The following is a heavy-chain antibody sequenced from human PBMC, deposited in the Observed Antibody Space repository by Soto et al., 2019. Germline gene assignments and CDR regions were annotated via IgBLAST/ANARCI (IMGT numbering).Heavy chain of an antibody. D-gene: IGHD2-2*01. CDR2: IYYSGST. J-gene: IGHJ4*02. CDR3: ARHVRVCSSTSCYANFDY. Sequence: SETLSLTCTVSGGSISSSSYYWGWIRQPPGKGLEWIGSIYYSGSTYYNPSLKSRVTISVDTSKNQFSLKLSSVTAADTAVYYCARHVRVCSSTSCYANFDYWGQGTLVTVSS. CDR1: GGSISSSSYY. V-gene: IGHV4-39*01.